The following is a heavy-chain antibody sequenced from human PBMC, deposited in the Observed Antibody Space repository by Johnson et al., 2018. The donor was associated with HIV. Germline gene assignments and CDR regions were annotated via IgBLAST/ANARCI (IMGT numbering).Heavy chain of an antibody. Sequence: QMLLVESGGGVVQPGGSLRLSCAASGFTFSSYGMHWVRQAPGKGLEWVAVISYAGSNKYYADSVKGRFTISRDNSKNTLYLKMNSLSVEDTAGYYCAGAAFPYSGGWYRPLDAFDMWGQGTKVTVSS. CDR2: ISYAGSNK. CDR1: GFTFSSYG. J-gene: IGHJ3*02. V-gene: IGHV3-30*03. D-gene: IGHD6-19*01. CDR3: AGAAFPYSGGWYRPLDAFDM.